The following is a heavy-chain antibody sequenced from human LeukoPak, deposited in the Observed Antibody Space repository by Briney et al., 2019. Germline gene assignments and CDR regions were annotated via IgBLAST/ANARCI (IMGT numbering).Heavy chain of an antibody. Sequence: PGGSLRLSCAASGFTFSSYAMSWVRPAPGKGLEWVSAISGSGGSTYYADSVKGRFTISRDNSKNTLYLQMKSLSAEDTAVYYCASVWGSYRYHPLDYWGQGTLVTASS. V-gene: IGHV3-23*01. CDR2: ISGSGGST. J-gene: IGHJ4*02. D-gene: IGHD3-16*02. CDR1: GFTFSSYA. CDR3: ASVWGSYRYHPLDY.